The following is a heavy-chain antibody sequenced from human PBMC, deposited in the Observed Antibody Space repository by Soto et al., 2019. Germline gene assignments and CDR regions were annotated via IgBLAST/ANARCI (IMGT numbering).Heavy chain of an antibody. CDR1: GFTFSSYA. Sequence: GGSLRLSCSASGFTFSSYAMSWVRQAPGKGLQWVSSISGGTTKTYYADSVKGRFTISRDNSKNTLYLQMNSLRDEDTAVYYCAKVDGSGTYNISPFDYWGQGTLVTVSS. CDR2: ISGGTTKT. D-gene: IGHD3-10*01. J-gene: IGHJ4*02. CDR3: AKVDGSGTYNISPFDY. V-gene: IGHV3-23*01.